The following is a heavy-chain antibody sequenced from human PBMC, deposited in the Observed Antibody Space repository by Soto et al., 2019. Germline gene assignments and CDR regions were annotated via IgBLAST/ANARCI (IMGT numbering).Heavy chain of an antibody. D-gene: IGHD3-22*01. CDR3: VKVEGSSGYYLDY. CDR2: ISGSGDST. CDR1: GFSFSSFA. J-gene: IGHJ4*02. Sequence: GGSLRLSCAASGFSFSSFAMNWVRQAPGKGLEWVSIISGSGDSTFYADSVKGRFTISRDNSKNTLYLQISSLRAEDTAVYYCVKVEGSSGYYLDYWGQGTLVTVSS. V-gene: IGHV3-23*01.